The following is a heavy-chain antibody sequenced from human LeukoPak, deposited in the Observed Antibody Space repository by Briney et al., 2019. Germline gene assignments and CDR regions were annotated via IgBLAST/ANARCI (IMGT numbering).Heavy chain of an antibody. J-gene: IGHJ3*02. CDR1: GYSLSSGYY. CDR3: ASTRVHAFXI. CDR2: IYYSGST. V-gene: IGHV4-38-2*02. Sequence: SETLSLTCTVSGYSLSSGYYWGWIRQPPGKGLEWIGYIYYSGSTNYNPSLKSRVTISVDTSKNQFSLKLTSVTAADTAVYYCASTRVHAFXIW.